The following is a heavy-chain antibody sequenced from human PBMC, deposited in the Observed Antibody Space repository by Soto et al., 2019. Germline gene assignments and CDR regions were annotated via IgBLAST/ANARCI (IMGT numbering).Heavy chain of an antibody. CDR1: GDSVSSNSAG. CDR3: ARDPGSWQQYCYDY. J-gene: IGHJ4*02. Sequence: SQTLSLTCAISGDSVSSNSAGWNWIRPSPSRGLEWLGRTYYRFKWYNDYAVSVKSRITITPDTSKNQFSLQLNSVTPEDTAVYYCARDPGSWQQYCYDYWGQGTLVTVSS. D-gene: IGHD6-13*01. CDR2: TYYRFKWYN. V-gene: IGHV6-1*01.